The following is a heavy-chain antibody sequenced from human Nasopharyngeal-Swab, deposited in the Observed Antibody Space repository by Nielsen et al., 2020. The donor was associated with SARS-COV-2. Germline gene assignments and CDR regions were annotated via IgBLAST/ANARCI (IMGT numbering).Heavy chain of an antibody. Sequence: WIRQPPGKGLEWIGSIYHSGGGYYNPSLKSRVTISVDTSKNQFSLKLSSVTAADTAVYYCARVSVMYNWKGVVDYWGQGTLVTVSS. CDR3: ARVSVMYNWKGVVDY. D-gene: IGHD1-20*01. J-gene: IGHJ4*02. V-gene: IGHV4-38-2*02. CDR2: IYHSGGG.